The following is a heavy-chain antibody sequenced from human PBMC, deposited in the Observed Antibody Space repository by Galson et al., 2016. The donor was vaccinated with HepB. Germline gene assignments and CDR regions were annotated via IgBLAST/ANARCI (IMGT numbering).Heavy chain of an antibody. CDR3: AKGLVSSVDEGVFFDY. D-gene: IGHD3-10*01. CDR1: GGSIRSGSYQ. J-gene: IGHJ4*02. Sequence: TLSLTCSVSGGSIRSGSYQWTWIRQPAGKGLEWIGHFHISGNTRYNPSLESRVTISADTAKNEISLRLTSVTAADTAVYYCAKGLVSSVDEGVFFDYWGQGAQVSVSS. V-gene: IGHV4-61*09. CDR2: FHISGNT.